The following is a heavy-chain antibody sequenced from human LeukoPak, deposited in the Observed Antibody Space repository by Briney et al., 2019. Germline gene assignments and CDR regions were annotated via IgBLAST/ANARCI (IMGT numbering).Heavy chain of an antibody. CDR3: ARDERRITIFGVVIITAFDI. V-gene: IGHV4-38-2*02. Sequence: PSETLSLTCTVSGYSISSGYYWAWIRQPPGKGLEWIGNIYHTGSTYYNPSLKSRVTISVDTSKNQFSLKLNSVTAADTAVYYCARDERRITIFGVVIITAFDIWGQGTMVTVSS. CDR2: IYHTGST. J-gene: IGHJ3*02. CDR1: GYSISSGYY. D-gene: IGHD3-3*01.